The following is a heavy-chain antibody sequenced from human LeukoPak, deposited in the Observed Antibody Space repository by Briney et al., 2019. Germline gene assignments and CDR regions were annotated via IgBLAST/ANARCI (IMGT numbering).Heavy chain of an antibody. CDR3: SKDSDTATVVDY. D-gene: IGHD5-18*01. CDR2: IWYDGSNK. Sequence: PGGSLRLSCAASGFTFSSYGMHSVGQAPGKGLEWVAAIWYDGSNKYYADSVKGRFTISRHNSKNTLYLQMNSLTVEVTAVYYCSKDSDTATVVDYWGQGTLVTVSS. CDR1: GFTFSSYG. J-gene: IGHJ4*02. V-gene: IGHV3-33*06.